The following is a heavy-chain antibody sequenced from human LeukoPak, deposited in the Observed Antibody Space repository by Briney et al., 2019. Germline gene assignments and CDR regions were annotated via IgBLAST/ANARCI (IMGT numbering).Heavy chain of an antibody. V-gene: IGHV3-9*01. CDR1: GFTFDDYA. CDR3: AXDLTVAGIYYYYGMDV. J-gene: IGHJ6*02. D-gene: IGHD6-19*01. Sequence: PGGSLRLSCAASGFTFDDYAMHWVRQAPGKGLEWVSGISWNSGSIGYADSVKGRFTISRDNAKNSLYLQMNSLRAEDTALYYXAXDLTVAGIYYYYGMDVWGQGTTVTVSS. CDR2: ISWNSGSI.